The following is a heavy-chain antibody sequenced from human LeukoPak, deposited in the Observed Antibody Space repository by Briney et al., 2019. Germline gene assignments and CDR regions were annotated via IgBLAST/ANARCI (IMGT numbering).Heavy chain of an antibody. CDR1: GGSFSGYY. Sequence: SETLSLTCAVYGGSFSGYYWSWIRQPPGKGLEWIGEINHSGSTNYNPSLKSRVTISVDTSKNQFSLKLSSVTAADTAVYYCARAPRRLTAILSAHDAFDIWGQGTMVTVSS. D-gene: IGHD2-21*02. CDR3: ARAPRRLTAILSAHDAFDI. J-gene: IGHJ3*02. V-gene: IGHV4-34*01. CDR2: INHSGST.